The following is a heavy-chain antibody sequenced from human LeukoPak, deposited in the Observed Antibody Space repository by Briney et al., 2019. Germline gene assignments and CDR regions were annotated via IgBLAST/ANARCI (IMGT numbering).Heavy chain of an antibody. Sequence: GGSLRLSCAASGFTFSSYAMSWVRQAPGKGLDWVSGISGGGGSTYYADSVKGRFTISRDNSKNTLYLQMNSLRAEDTAVYYCAEDFVGIAARPSLDYWGQGTLVTVSS. J-gene: IGHJ4*02. V-gene: IGHV3-23*01. CDR3: AEDFVGIAARPSLDY. D-gene: IGHD6-6*01. CDR1: GFTFSSYA. CDR2: ISGGGGST.